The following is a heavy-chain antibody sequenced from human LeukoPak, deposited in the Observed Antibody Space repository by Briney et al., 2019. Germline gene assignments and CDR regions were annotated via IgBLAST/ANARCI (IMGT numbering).Heavy chain of an antibody. J-gene: IGHJ6*02. Sequence: AASVKVSCKASGYTFTSYDINWVRQATGQGLEWMGWRNPNSGNTGYAQKFQGRVTMTRNTSISTAYMELSSLRSEDTAVYYCARWERGGRKYYYYYYGMDVWGQGTTVTVSS. CDR1: GYTFTSYD. CDR3: ARWERGGRKYYYYYYGMDV. D-gene: IGHD1-26*01. V-gene: IGHV1-8*01. CDR2: RNPNSGNT.